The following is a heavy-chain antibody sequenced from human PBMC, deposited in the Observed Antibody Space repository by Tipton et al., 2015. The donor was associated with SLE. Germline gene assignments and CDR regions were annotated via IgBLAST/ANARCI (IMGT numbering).Heavy chain of an antibody. CDR1: GFTFSSFDMHG. CDR3: AKDTPHFY. Sequence: SLRLSCVASGFTFSSFDMHGMHWVRQAPGKGLEWVAFIWYDGSNKYYADSVKGRFTISRDNSKNMLYLQMNSLRAEDTAVYYCAKDTPHFYWGQGTLVTVSS. V-gene: IGHV3-33*06. J-gene: IGHJ4*02. CDR2: IWYDGSNK.